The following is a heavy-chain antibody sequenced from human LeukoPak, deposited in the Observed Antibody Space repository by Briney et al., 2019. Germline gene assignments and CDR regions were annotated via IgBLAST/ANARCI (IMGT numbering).Heavy chain of an antibody. CDR3: ARDDFHGSGSYSDY. D-gene: IGHD3-10*01. V-gene: IGHV3-23*01. CDR1: GFTFSSYG. Sequence: GGSLRLSCAASGFTFSSYGMSWVRQAPGKGLEWVSTISDNAGSTYFADSVKGRFTISRDNSKNTLYLQMNSLRAEDTAVYYCARDDFHGSGSYSDYWGQGTLVTVSS. CDR2: ISDNAGST. J-gene: IGHJ4*02.